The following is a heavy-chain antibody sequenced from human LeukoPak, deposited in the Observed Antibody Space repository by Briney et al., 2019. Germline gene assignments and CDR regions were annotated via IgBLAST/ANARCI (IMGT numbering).Heavy chain of an antibody. J-gene: IGHJ4*02. V-gene: IGHV3-23*01. Sequence: GGSLRLSCAASGFTFSSYAMSWVRQAPGKGLEWVSVISVSGGSTSYGDPVKGRFTISRDNSKNTVYLQMNSLRAEDTAVYYCAKGGSSGYYPSFDYWGQGTLVTVSS. CDR2: ISVSGGST. CDR3: AKGGSSGYYPSFDY. CDR1: GFTFSSYA. D-gene: IGHD3-22*01.